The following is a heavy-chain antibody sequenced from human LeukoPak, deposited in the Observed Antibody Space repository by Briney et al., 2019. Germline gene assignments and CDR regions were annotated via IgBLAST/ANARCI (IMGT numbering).Heavy chain of an antibody. D-gene: IGHD2-15*01. Sequence: TSETLSLTCTVSGGSIRSYYWSWIRQPAGKGLEWIVRIYTSGSTNYNPSLKSRVTMSVDTSKNQFSLKLSSVTAADTAVYYCAGDHCSGGSCYFPLDYWGQGTLVTVSS. V-gene: IGHV4-4*07. CDR2: IYTSGST. CDR3: AGDHCSGGSCYFPLDY. CDR1: GGSIRSYY. J-gene: IGHJ4*02.